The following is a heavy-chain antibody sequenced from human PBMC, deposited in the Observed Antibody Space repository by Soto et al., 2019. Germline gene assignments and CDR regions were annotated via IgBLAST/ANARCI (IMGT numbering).Heavy chain of an antibody. D-gene: IGHD6-19*01. CDR1: GFTFDDYA. CDR3: AKSSGSNRSPFDY. J-gene: IGHJ4*02. Sequence: PGGSLRLSCAASGFTFDDYAMHWVRQAPGKGLEWVSGTSWNSGSIGYADSVKGRFTISRDNAKNSLYLQMNSLRAEDTALYYCAKSSGSNRSPFDYWGQGTLVTVSS. CDR2: TSWNSGSI. V-gene: IGHV3-9*01.